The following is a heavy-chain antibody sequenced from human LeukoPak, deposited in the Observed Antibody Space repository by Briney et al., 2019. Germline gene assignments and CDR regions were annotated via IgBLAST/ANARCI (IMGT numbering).Heavy chain of an antibody. CDR1: GFTFSSNS. CDR3: ARDLGYCSGTSCQAVYFDY. J-gene: IGHJ4*02. Sequence: GSLRLSCAASGFTFSSNSMNWVRQAPGKGLEWVSSISSSSSYKYYADSVKGRFTISRDNAKNSLYLQMNSLRAEDTAVYYCARDLGYCSGTSCQAVYFDYWGQGTLVTVSS. D-gene: IGHD2-2*01. CDR2: ISSSSSYK. V-gene: IGHV3-21*01.